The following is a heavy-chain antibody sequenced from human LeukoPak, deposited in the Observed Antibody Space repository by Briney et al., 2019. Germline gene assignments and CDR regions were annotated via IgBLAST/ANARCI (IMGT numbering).Heavy chain of an antibody. CDR2: ISGSGGST. CDR3: AKVSLNMVNDAFDI. V-gene: IGHV3-23*01. Sequence: PGGSLRLSCAASGFTFSFYAMTWVRQAPGKGLEWVSTISGSGGSTYYADSVKGRFTISRDNSKNTLYLQMNGLRAEDTAMYYCAKVSLNMVNDAFDIWGQGTMVSVSS. CDR1: GFTFSFYA. D-gene: IGHD4/OR15-4a*01. J-gene: IGHJ3*02.